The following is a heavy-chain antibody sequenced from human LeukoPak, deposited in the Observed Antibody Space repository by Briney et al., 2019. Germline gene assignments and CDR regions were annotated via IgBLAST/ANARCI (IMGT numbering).Heavy chain of an antibody. J-gene: IGHJ4*02. CDR1: GYTFTTYG. CDR2: ISAYNGNT. D-gene: IGHD3-3*02. V-gene: IGHV1-18*01. CDR3: ARDRSPYSIVALGNDY. Sequence: ASVKVPCKASGYTFTTYGISWVRQAPGQGLEWMAWISAYNGNTNYAQKLQGRVTMTTDTSTSTAYMELRSLRSDDTAVYYCARDRSPYSIVALGNDYWGQGTLVTVSS.